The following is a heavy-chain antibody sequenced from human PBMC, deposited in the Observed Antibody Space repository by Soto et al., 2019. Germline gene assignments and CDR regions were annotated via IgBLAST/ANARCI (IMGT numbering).Heavy chain of an antibody. CDR2: ISYDGSHK. Sequence: GGSLRLSCAASGFTFRNYGMHWVRQAPGKGLVWVTVISYDGSHKYYADSVKGRFTISRDNSKNTLYLQMNSLRAEDTAVYYCSKDLDGLQGLVDSSFCFDYWGQGTLVTVSS. D-gene: IGHD3-16*02. J-gene: IGHJ4*02. CDR1: GFTFRNYG. V-gene: IGHV3-30*18. CDR3: SKDLDGLQGLVDSSFCFDY.